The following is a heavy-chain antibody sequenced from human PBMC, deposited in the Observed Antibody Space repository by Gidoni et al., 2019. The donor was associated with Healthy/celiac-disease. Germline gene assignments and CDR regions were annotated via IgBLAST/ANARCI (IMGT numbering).Heavy chain of an antibody. J-gene: IGHJ6*02. Sequence: EVQLLESGGGLVQPGGSLRLSCAASGFTFSSYAMSWVRQAPGKGLEWVSAISGSGGSTYYADSVKGRFTISRDNSKNTLYLQMNSLRAEETAVYYCAKGRYCSSTSCYYYYYYGMDVWGQGTTVTVSS. D-gene: IGHD2-2*01. CDR3: AKGRYCSSTSCYYYYYYGMDV. CDR2: ISGSGGST. CDR1: GFTFSSYA. V-gene: IGHV3-23*01.